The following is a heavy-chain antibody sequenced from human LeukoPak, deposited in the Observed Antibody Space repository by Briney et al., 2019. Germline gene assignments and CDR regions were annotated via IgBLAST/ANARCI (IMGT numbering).Heavy chain of an antibody. V-gene: IGHV1-8*03. D-gene: IGHD3-10*01. Sequence: GASVKVSCKASGYTFTSYDINWVRQATGQGLEWMGWLNPNSGNTGYAQKFQGRVTISRNTSINTAYMELSSLRSEDTAVYYCARDEGRITMVRGVIIRGVHGWFDPWGQGTLVTVSS. J-gene: IGHJ5*02. CDR2: LNPNSGNT. CDR3: ARDEGRITMVRGVIIRGVHGWFDP. CDR1: GYTFTSYD.